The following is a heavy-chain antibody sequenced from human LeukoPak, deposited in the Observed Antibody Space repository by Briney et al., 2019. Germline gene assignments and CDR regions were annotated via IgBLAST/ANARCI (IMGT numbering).Heavy chain of an antibody. V-gene: IGHV1-18*01. Sequence: GYTXTSYXISGVRQAPGQGGEGMGWMSSYNWKTNNEQKLQGRVTMTSYTSTSTAYMELRSLRSDDTAVYYCARAYSNYNGMHVWGQGTTVTVSS. D-gene: IGHD4-11*01. J-gene: IGHJ6*02. CDR2: MSSYNWKT. CDR1: GYTXTSYX. CDR3: ARAYSNYNGMHV.